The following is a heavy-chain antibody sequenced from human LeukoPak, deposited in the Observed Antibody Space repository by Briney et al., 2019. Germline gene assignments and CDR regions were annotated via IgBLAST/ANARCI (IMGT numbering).Heavy chain of an antibody. CDR2: ISAYNGNT. J-gene: IGHJ5*02. CDR1: GYTFTSYG. Sequence: ASVKVSCKASGYTFTSYGISWVRQAPGQGLEWMGWISAYNGNTNYAQKLQGRVTMTTDTSTSTAYMELRSLRSDDTAVYYCARGNPYYDYVWGSYRPRWFDPWGQGTLVTVSS. D-gene: IGHD3-16*02. CDR3: ARGNPYYDYVWGSYRPRWFDP. V-gene: IGHV1-18*01.